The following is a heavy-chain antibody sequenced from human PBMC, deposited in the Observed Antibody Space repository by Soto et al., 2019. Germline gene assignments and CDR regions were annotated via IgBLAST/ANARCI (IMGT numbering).Heavy chain of an antibody. V-gene: IGHV4-59*01. CDR2: IYYSGST. J-gene: IGHJ4*02. CDR3: AGAFDY. Sequence: SVTLSLTCTVGGGSISSYYWSWIRQPPGKGLEWIGYIYYSGSTNYNPSLKSRVTISVDTSKNQFSLKLSSVTAADTAVYYCAGAFDYWGQGTLVTVSS. CDR1: GGSISSYY.